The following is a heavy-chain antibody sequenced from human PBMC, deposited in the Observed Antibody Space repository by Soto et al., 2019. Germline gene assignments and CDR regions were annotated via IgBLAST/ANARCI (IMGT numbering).Heavy chain of an antibody. V-gene: IGHV4-39*01. D-gene: IGHD3-22*01. Sequence: SETLSLTXTVSGGSISSSSYYWGWIRQPPGKGLEWIGSIYYSGSTYYNPSLKSRVTISVDTSKNQFSLKLSSVTAADTAVYYCARTTITMIVVVITVFDYWGQGTLVTVSS. CDR2: IYYSGST. CDR1: GGSISSSSYY. CDR3: ARTTITMIVVVITVFDY. J-gene: IGHJ4*02.